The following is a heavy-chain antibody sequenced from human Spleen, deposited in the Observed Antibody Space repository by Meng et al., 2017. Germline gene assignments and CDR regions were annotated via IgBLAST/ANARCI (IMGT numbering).Heavy chain of an antibody. D-gene: IGHD6-13*01. CDR1: GFTFSDYY. J-gene: IGHJ4*02. CDR3: ARDLGGIFAY. Sequence: GESLKISCAASGFTFSDYYLSWIRQAPGKGLEWLSYMSSSGTTIVYADSVKGRFTISRDNAKNSLYLQMNSLRAEDTAVYYCARDLGGIFAYWGQGALVNVSS. V-gene: IGHV3-11*04. CDR2: MSSSGTTI.